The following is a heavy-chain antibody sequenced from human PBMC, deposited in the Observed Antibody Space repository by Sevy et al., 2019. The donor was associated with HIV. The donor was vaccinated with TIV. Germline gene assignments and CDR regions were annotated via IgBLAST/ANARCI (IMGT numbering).Heavy chain of an antibody. Sequence: GGSLRLSCAASGFTFSKYWMGWVRQAPGKGLEWVANIKQDAGQKYYVDSVKGRFTISRDNAKNSLFLQMNSLRAEDTTVYFCARDDGNYYFHYWGQGTLVTVSS. CDR2: IKQDAGQK. D-gene: IGHD1-7*01. CDR1: GFTFSKYW. CDR3: ARDDGNYYFHY. J-gene: IGHJ4*02. V-gene: IGHV3-7*01.